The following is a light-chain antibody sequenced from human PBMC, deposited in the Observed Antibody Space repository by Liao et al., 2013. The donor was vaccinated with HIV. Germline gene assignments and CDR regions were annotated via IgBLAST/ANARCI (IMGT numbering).Light chain of an antibody. J-gene: IGLJ1*01. CDR2: QNY. CDR3: QVWDSYSTFV. V-gene: IGLV3-21*01. CDR1: TIGSRS. Sequence: SYELTQPPSVSVAPGKTARITCGGNTIGSRSVHWYQQKPGQAPEVVIYQNYQRPSGIPERFSGSKSGNTATLTISGTQPMDEADYYCQVWDSYSTFVFGTGTKVTVL.